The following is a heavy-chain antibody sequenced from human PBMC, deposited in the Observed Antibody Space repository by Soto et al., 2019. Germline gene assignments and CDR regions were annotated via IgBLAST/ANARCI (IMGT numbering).Heavy chain of an antibody. Sequence: SETLSLTCTVSGGSISSGDYYWSWIRQPPGKGLEWIGYIYYSGSTYYNPSLKSRVTISVDTSKNQFSLKLSSVTAADTAVYYCARLGFYYQSLDPWGHGTLVTVSS. CDR1: GGSISSGDYY. J-gene: IGHJ5*02. CDR2: IYYSGST. V-gene: IGHV4-30-4*01. CDR3: ARLGFYYQSLDP. D-gene: IGHD2-2*01.